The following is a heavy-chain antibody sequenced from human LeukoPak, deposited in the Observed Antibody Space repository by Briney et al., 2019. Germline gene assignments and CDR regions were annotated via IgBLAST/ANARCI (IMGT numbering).Heavy chain of an antibody. J-gene: IGHJ6*02. V-gene: IGHV4-39*01. Sequence: SETLSLTCTVSGGSISSYYWGWIRQPPGKGLEWIGSIYYSGSTYYNPSLKSRVTISVDTSKNQFSLKLSSVTAADTAVYYCATPGDLYYYGMDVWGQGTTVTVSS. CDR3: ATPGDLYYYGMDV. D-gene: IGHD7-27*01. CDR2: IYYSGST. CDR1: GGSISSYY.